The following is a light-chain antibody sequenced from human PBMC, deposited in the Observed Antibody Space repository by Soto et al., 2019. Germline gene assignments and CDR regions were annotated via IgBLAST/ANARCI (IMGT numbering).Light chain of an antibody. CDR1: SSNIGAGYG. J-gene: IGLJ1*01. Sequence: QSVLTQPPSVSGAPGQRVTISCTGSSSNIGAGYGVHWYQQLPGTAPKLLIYDNSNRPSGVPDRFSGSKSGTSASLAITGLQAEDEADYFCQSYDISLTGYVFGTGTKVTVL. V-gene: IGLV1-40*01. CDR2: DNS. CDR3: QSYDISLTGYV.